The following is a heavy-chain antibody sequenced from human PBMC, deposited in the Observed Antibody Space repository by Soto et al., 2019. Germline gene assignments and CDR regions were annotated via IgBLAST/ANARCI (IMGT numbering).Heavy chain of an antibody. CDR2: INIDGSTT. V-gene: IGHV3-74*01. J-gene: IGHJ2*01. CDR1: GFSFNNYW. D-gene: IGHD7-27*01. CDR3: ARDWGSGPGWYFDL. Sequence: EVQLVESGGGLVQPGGSLRLSCAASGFSFNNYWMHWVRQAPGKGLVWVSRINIDGSTTTYADSVKGRFTISRDNAMNTLYLQMNSLRVEDTAVYYCARDWGSGPGWYFDLWGRGTLVTVSS.